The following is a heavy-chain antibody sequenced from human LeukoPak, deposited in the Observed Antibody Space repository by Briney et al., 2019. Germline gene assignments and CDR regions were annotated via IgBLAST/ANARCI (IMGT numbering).Heavy chain of an antibody. CDR2: ISYDGSNK. D-gene: IGHD2-15*01. J-gene: IGHJ4*02. V-gene: IGHV3-30*03. CDR1: GFTFSSYG. Sequence: GGSLRLSCAASGFTFSSYGMHWVRQAPGKGLEWVAVISYDGSNKYYADSVKGRFTISRDNSKNTLYLQMNSLRAEDTAVYYCARGLGGGGSCYFDYWGQGTLVTVSS. CDR3: ARGLGGGGSCYFDY.